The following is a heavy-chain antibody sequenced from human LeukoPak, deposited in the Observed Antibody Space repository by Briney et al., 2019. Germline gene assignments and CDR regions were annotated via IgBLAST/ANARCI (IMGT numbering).Heavy chain of an antibody. CDR1: GYTFTSYS. D-gene: IGHD3-10*01. CDR3: ARGYQSTYGSGNYYDRIDP. J-gene: IGHJ5*02. CDR2: ISAYNGNT. V-gene: IGHV1-18*01. Sequence: ASVKVSCKASGYTFTSYSISWVRQAPGQGLEWMGWISAYNGNTNYAQKLQGRVTMTTDTSTSTAYMELRSLRSDDTAVYYCARGYQSTYGSGNYYDRIDPSGQGTLVTVSS.